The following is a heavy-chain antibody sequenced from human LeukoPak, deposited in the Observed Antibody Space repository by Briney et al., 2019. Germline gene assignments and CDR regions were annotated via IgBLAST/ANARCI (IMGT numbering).Heavy chain of an antibody. CDR3: ARDRANPHDAFDI. CDR1: GGSISSYY. D-gene: IGHD4/OR15-4a*01. J-gene: IGHJ3*02. V-gene: IGHV4-59*12. Sequence: SETLSLTCTVSGGSISSYYWSWIRQPPGKGLEWIGYIYYSGSTNYNPSLKSRVTISVDTSKNQFSLKLSSVTAADTAVYYCARDRANPHDAFDIWGQGTMVTVSS. CDR2: IYYSGST.